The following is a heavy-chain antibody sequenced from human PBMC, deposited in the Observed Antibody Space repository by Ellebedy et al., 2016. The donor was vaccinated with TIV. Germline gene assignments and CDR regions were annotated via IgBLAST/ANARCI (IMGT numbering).Heavy chain of an antibody. CDR3: AKDLSGSQGY. Sequence: GGSLRLSXAASGFTFSSYGMHWVRQAPGKGLEWVAVISYDGSNKYYADSVKGRFTISRDNSKNTLYLQMNSLRAEDTAVYYCAKDLSGSQGYWGQGTLVTVSS. CDR2: ISYDGSNK. D-gene: IGHD1-26*01. V-gene: IGHV3-30*18. CDR1: GFTFSSYG. J-gene: IGHJ4*02.